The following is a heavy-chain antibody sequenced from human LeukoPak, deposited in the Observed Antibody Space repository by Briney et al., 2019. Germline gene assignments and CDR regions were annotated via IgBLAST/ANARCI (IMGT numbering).Heavy chain of an antibody. J-gene: IGHJ6*03. CDR3: ARHIGGGIEDMDV. V-gene: IGHV4-59*08. Sequence: PETLSLTCTVSGGSIGTYYWSWVRQPPGKGLEWIGYIYVTGNRYNPYLQSRVTISVDTSRNQFFLKMSSVTAADTAVYYCARHIGGGIEDMDVWGKGTKVTVSS. CDR1: GGSIGTYY. D-gene: IGHD3-16*02. CDR2: IYVTGN.